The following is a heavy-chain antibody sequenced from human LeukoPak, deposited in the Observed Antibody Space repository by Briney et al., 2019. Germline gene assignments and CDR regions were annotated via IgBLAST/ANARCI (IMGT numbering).Heavy chain of an antibody. CDR2: ISGSGGST. Sequence: GGSLRLSCAASGFTFSSYAMSWVRQGPGKGLEWVSAISGSGGSTYYADSVKGRFTISRDNSKNTLYLQMNSLRAEDTAVYYCAKGLYSSSWSPLWFDPWGQGTLVTVSS. J-gene: IGHJ5*02. CDR1: GFTFSSYA. V-gene: IGHV3-23*01. D-gene: IGHD6-13*01. CDR3: AKGLYSSSWSPLWFDP.